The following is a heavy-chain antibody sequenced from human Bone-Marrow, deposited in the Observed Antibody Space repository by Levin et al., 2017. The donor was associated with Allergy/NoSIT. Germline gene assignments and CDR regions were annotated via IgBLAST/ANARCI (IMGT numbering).Heavy chain of an antibody. D-gene: IGHD2-15*01. J-gene: IGHJ4*02. CDR3: AKDISGSCYSGRFDY. Sequence: PGGSLRLSCAASGFTFDDYAMHWVRQAPGKGLEWVSGISWNSGSIGYADSVKGRFTISRDNAKNSLYLQMNSLRAEDTALYYCAKDISGSCYSGRFDYWGQGTLVTVSS. CDR2: ISWNSGSI. CDR1: GFTFDDYA. V-gene: IGHV3-9*01.